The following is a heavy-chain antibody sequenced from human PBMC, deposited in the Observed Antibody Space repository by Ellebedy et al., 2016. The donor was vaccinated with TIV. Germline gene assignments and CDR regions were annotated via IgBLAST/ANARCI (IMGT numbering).Heavy chain of an antibody. Sequence: GESLKISCKGSGYSFTRQWIAWVRQMPGKGLEWMGIIYPGDSGDSDIRYSPSFQGQVTISADRSSSIAYLQWSSLKASDTAMYYCARRHRYYSSSSYLYWGQGTLLTVSS. CDR2: IYPGDSGDSDI. V-gene: IGHV5-51*01. D-gene: IGHD6-6*01. J-gene: IGHJ4*02. CDR1: GYSFTRQW. CDR3: ARRHRYYSSSSYLY.